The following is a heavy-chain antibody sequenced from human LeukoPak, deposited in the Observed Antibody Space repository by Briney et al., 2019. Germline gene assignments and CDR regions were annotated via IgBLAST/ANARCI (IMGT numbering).Heavy chain of an antibody. Sequence: KTGGSLRLSCAASGFSFSSYNMNWVRQTPGKGLEWVSSITSSSTYTFYADSVKGRFTISRDNARNSLYLQMNSLRADDTAVYYCAKDRVDGSVSQFDSWGQGSLVTVSS. CDR2: ITSSSTYT. V-gene: IGHV3-21*04. CDR1: GFSFSSYN. CDR3: AKDRVDGSVSQFDS. J-gene: IGHJ4*02. D-gene: IGHD4-17*01.